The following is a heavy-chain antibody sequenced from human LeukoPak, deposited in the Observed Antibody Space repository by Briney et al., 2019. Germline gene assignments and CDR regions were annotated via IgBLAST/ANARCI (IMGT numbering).Heavy chain of an antibody. CDR1: GFSFTTW. Sequence: GGSPRLSCAASGFSFTTWMHWVRQAPGKGLVWVARIRGDETIATYAESVKGRFTISRDNARNTLYLQMNSLRAEDTAVYYCARTDNLDYWGQGTPVTVSS. CDR3: ARTDNLDY. V-gene: IGHV3-74*03. J-gene: IGHJ4*02. CDR2: IRGDETIA. D-gene: IGHD2-15*01.